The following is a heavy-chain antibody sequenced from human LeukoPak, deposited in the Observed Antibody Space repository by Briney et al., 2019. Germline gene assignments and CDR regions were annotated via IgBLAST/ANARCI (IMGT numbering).Heavy chain of an antibody. D-gene: IGHD4/OR15-4a*01. CDR1: GFIFSSYE. CDR3: ARVPAPGDYGDLFDY. V-gene: IGHV3-48*03. CDR2: ISSSGSTI. Sequence: GGSLRLSCAASGFIFSSYEMNWVRQAPGKGLEWVSYISSSGSTIYYAGSLKGRFTISRDNSKNTLYLQMGGLRAGDMAVYYCARVPAPGDYGDLFDYWGQGTLVTVSS. J-gene: IGHJ4*02.